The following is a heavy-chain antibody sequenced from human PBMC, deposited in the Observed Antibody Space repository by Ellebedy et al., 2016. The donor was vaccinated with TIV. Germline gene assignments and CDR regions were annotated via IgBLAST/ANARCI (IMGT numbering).Heavy chain of an antibody. CDR1: GFTFSSYN. V-gene: IGHV3-48*01. D-gene: IGHD4-23*01. CDR3: ARGSGTVVTSVY. Sequence: GGSLRLSCAASGFTFSSYNMNWVRQAPGKGLEWLSYISRSSTTILYADSVKGRFTISRDNSRNTLYLQMNSLRAEDTAVYYCARGSGTVVTSVYWGQGTLVTVSS. J-gene: IGHJ4*02. CDR2: ISRSSTTI.